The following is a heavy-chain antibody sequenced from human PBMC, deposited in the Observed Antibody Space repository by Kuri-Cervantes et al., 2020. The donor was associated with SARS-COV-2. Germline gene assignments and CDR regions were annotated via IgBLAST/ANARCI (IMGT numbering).Heavy chain of an antibody. D-gene: IGHD2-21*02. J-gene: IGHJ2*01. V-gene: IGHV4-34*01. Sequence: GSLRLSCAVYGGSFSGYYWSWIRQPPGKGLEWIGEINHSGSTNYNPSLKSRVTISVDTSKNQFSLKLSSVTAADTAVYYCATEARSHRRLTAPWYFDLWGHGTLVTVSS. CDR3: ATEARSHRRLTAPWYFDL. CDR2: INHSGST. CDR1: GGSFSGYY.